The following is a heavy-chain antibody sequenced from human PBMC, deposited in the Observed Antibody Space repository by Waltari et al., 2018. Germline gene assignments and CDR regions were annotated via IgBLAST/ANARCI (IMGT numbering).Heavy chain of an antibody. J-gene: IGHJ4*02. CDR2: INPDGSAK. V-gene: IGHV3-7*01. CDR1: GFLFGSTIW. Sequence: EVQLVESGGGLVQPGGSLRLSCVGPGFLFGSTIWMSWVRQAPGKGLEWLANINPDGSAKYYVESVKGRFTISRNNAENSVYLQMNSLRADDTAVYYCATSSASAGNDWGQGTLVSVSS. CDR3: ATSSASAGND. D-gene: IGHD1-1*01.